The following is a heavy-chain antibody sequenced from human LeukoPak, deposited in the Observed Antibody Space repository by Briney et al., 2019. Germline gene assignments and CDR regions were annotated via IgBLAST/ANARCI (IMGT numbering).Heavy chain of an antibody. CDR1: GFTFSSYA. CDR3: AKSSSPMVVVVISDSYFDL. Sequence: GGSLRLSCATSGFTFSSYAMTWVRQAPGKGLEWVSAIVDSGTSTYYADSVKGRFTISRDNAKNSLYLQMNGLRLEDMALYYCAKSSSPMVVVVISDSYFDLWGRGTLVTVSS. D-gene: IGHD3-22*01. J-gene: IGHJ2*01. CDR2: IVDSGTST. V-gene: IGHV3-23*01.